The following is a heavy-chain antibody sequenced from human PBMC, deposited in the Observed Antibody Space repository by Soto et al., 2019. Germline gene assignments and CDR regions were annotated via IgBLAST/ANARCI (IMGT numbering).Heavy chain of an antibody. D-gene: IGHD1-1*01. CDR2: SSNSGTFS. CDR3: ARSGDNYNRLDY. Sequence: LRLSCEGSGFTFSDYYISWIRQAPGKGLEWISYSSNSGTFSRYADSVKGRFSISRDNTKNLLYLQMNSLRAEDTAVYYCARSGDNYNRLDYWGQGTPLTVSS. J-gene: IGHJ4*02. V-gene: IGHV3-11*06. CDR1: GFTFSDYY.